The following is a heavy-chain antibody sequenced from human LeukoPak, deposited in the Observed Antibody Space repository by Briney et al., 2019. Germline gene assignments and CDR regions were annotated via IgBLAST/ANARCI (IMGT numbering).Heavy chain of an antibody. Sequence: PGGSLRLSCAASGFTFSSYGMHWVRQAPGKGLEWVAVISYDGSNKYYADSVKGRFTISRDNSKNTLYLQMNSLRAEDTAVYYCAKGERVGYSGYDSRNLVDYWGQGTLVTVSS. D-gene: IGHD5-12*01. CDR3: AKGERVGYSGYDSRNLVDY. CDR2: ISYDGSNK. CDR1: GFTFSSYG. V-gene: IGHV3-30*18. J-gene: IGHJ4*02.